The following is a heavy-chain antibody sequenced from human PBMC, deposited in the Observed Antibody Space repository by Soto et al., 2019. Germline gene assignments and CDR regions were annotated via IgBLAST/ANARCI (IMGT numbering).Heavy chain of an antibody. V-gene: IGHV1-3*01. Sequence: QVQLVQSGAEVKKPGASVKVSCKASGYTFTSYAMQWVRQAPGQRLEWMGWINAGNGNTKYSQKFPGRLTITSDTSASTDSMELSSLRSEDTAVYYCARDLGGWTDYWGQGTLVTVSS. CDR2: INAGNGNT. J-gene: IGHJ4*02. CDR3: ARDLGGWTDY. D-gene: IGHD6-19*01. CDR1: GYTFTSYA.